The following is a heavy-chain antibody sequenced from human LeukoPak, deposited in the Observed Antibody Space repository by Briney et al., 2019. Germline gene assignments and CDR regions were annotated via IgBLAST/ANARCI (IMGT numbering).Heavy chain of an antibody. Sequence: ASVKVSCKASGYTFTGYYMHWVRQAPEQGLEWMGIINPSGGSTSYTQKFQGRVTMTRDTSTSIVYMELSSLRSEDTAVYYCARGSYYDSSGQTFDYWGQGTLVTVSS. CDR2: INPSGGST. V-gene: IGHV1-46*01. CDR1: GYTFTGYY. CDR3: ARGSYYDSSGQTFDY. J-gene: IGHJ4*02. D-gene: IGHD3-22*01.